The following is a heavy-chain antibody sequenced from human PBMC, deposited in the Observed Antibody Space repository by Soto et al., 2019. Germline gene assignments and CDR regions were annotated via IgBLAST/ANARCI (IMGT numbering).Heavy chain of an antibody. CDR1: GFTFGHTW. Sequence: GGSLRLSCAASGFTFGHTWMNWVRQAPGKGLEWVARIKSEGDGGTTDYAAPVKGRFTISRDDSKDTLYLQMKSLKMEDTAVYYCVTDPPKLLGPFDYWGQGSLVTVSS. D-gene: IGHD3-3*01. V-gene: IGHV3-15*07. J-gene: IGHJ4*02. CDR3: VTDPPKLLGPFDY. CDR2: IKSEGDGGTT.